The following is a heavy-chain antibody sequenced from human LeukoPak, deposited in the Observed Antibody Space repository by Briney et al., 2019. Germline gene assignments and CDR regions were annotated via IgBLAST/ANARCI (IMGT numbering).Heavy chain of an antibody. CDR2: IYYSGST. D-gene: IGHD2-21*01. Sequence: PSENLSLNCTVSGGSISSYYWSWIRQPPGKGLEWIGYIYYSGSTNYNPSLKSRVTISVDTSTNQFTLKLSSVTAAHTAVYYCARGVAVIATHHDAFDIWGQGTMVTVSS. CDR1: GGSISSYY. CDR3: ARGVAVIATHHDAFDI. V-gene: IGHV4-59*08. J-gene: IGHJ3*02.